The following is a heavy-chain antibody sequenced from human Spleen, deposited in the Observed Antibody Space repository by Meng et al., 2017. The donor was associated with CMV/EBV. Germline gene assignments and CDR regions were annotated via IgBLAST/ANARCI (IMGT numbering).Heavy chain of an antibody. Sequence: SETLSLTCTVSGGSISSTNSYWGWIRQPPGKGLEWIESIDYSGSTYYNPSLKSRVTMSVDTSKNQFSLKLSSVTAADTAIYYCARDTRSYYYDSSPYQTDAFDIWGQGTMVTVSS. J-gene: IGHJ3*02. CDR2: IDYSGST. CDR3: ARDTRSYYYDSSPYQTDAFDI. V-gene: IGHV4-39*07. CDR1: GGSISSTNSY. D-gene: IGHD3-22*01.